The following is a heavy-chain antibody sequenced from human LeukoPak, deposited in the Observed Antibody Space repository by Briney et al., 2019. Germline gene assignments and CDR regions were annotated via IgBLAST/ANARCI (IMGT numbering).Heavy chain of an antibody. Sequence: SGPTLVNPTQTLTLTCTFSGFSLSTSQMRVTWIRQPPGTALEWLARTDWDDDKFYSTSLRTRLTISKDTSKNQVVLTMTNMDPVDTATYSRARHGATPAGHYFDNWGQGTLVTVSS. CDR1: GFSLSTSQMR. V-gene: IGHV2-70*04. CDR3: ARHGATPAGHYFDN. J-gene: IGHJ4*02. D-gene: IGHD4-17*01. CDR2: TDWDDDK.